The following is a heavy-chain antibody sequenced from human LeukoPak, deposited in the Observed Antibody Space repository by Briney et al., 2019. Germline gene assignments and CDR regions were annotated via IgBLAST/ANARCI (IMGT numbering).Heavy chain of an antibody. CDR3: ARDLRYYDSSGSTGYYYGMDV. CDR1: GGTFSSYA. D-gene: IGHD3-22*01. Sequence: ASVKVSCKASGGTFSSYAISWVRQAPGQGLEWMGGIIPIFGTANYAQKLQGRVTITADESTSTAYMELSSLRSEDTAVYYCARDLRYYDSSGSTGYYYGMDVWGQGTTVTVSS. J-gene: IGHJ6*02. V-gene: IGHV1-69*01. CDR2: IIPIFGTA.